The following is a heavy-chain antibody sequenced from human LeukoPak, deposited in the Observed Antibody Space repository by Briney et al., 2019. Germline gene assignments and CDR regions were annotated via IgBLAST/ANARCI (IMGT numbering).Heavy chain of an antibody. CDR1: GYTFTGYY. CDR2: INPNSGGT. J-gene: IGHJ6*02. Sequence: ASVKVSCKASGYTFTGYYMHWVRQAPGQGLEWMGWINPNSGGTNYAQKFQGRVTMTRDTSISTAYMELSRLRSDDTAVYYCARADCSGGSCYFLGYYGMDVWGQGTTVTVSS. CDR3: ARADCSGGSCYFLGYYGMDV. V-gene: IGHV1-2*02. D-gene: IGHD2-15*01.